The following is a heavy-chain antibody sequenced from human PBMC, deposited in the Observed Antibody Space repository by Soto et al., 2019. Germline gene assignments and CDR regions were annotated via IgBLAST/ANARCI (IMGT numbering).Heavy chain of an antibody. D-gene: IGHD1-1*01. CDR3: ARELNYLDY. V-gene: IGHV3-53*01. CDR1: GFTVNSNY. Sequence: EVQLVESGGGLIQPGGSLRLSCAVSGFTVNSNYMSWVRHAPGKGLEWVSVIYSGGTTYYADSVKGRFTISRDNSKNTLYLQMNSLRAEDTAVYYCARELNYLDYWGQGTLVTVSS. J-gene: IGHJ4*02. CDR2: IYSGGTT.